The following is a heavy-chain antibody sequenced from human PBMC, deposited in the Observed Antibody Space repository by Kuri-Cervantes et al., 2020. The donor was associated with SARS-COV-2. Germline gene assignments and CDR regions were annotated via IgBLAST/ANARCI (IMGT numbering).Heavy chain of an antibody. CDR1: GFTFSSYA. CDR2: ISYDGSNK. J-gene: IGHJ4*02. V-gene: IGHV3-30-3*01. D-gene: IGHD3-3*01. Sequence: GGSLRLSCATSGFTFSSYAMHWVRQAPGKGLEWVAVISYDGSNKYYADSVKGRFTISRDNSKNTLYLQMNSLRAEDTAVYYCARDHDFWSGTNLAYWGQGTLVTVSS. CDR3: ARDHDFWSGTNLAY.